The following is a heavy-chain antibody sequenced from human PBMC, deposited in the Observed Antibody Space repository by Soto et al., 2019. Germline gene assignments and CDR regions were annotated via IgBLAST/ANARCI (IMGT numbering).Heavy chain of an antibody. Sequence: QITLQESGPTLVKPTQTLTLTCSFSGFSLPTRGVGVGWIRQPPGKALEWLALIYWDDEKRDSPSLKNRLTLARDTSKSQVVLTMTNMDPMDTATYYGAHRRGADSWSALQNWFDHWGQGTLVTVSS. CDR2: IYWDDEK. CDR1: GFSLPTRGVG. J-gene: IGHJ5*02. D-gene: IGHD3-3*01. V-gene: IGHV2-5*02. CDR3: AHRRGADSWSALQNWFDH.